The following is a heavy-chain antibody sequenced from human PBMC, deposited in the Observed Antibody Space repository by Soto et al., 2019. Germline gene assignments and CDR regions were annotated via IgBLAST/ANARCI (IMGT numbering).Heavy chain of an antibody. D-gene: IGHD1-1*01. CDR1: GYSFTSYW. CDR3: ARLLRGVQLERRALPKKSSLPPYYYYYGMDV. V-gene: IGHV5-51*01. CDR2: IYPGDSDT. J-gene: IGHJ6*02. Sequence: PGESLKISCKGSGYSFTSYWIGWVRQMPGKGLEWMGIIYPGDSDTRYSPSFQGQVTISADKSISTAYLQWSSLKASDTAMYYCARLLRGVQLERRALPKKSSLPPYYYYYGMDVWGQGTTVTVSS.